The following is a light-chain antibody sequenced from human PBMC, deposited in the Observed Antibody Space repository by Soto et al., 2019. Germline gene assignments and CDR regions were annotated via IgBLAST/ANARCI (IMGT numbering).Light chain of an antibody. Sequence: QSVLTQPPSVSGAPGQRVTISCTGSSSNIGAGYDVHWYQQLPGTAPKLLIYGNSNRPSGVPDRFSGSKSGTSASLAITGIQAEDEAYYYCQSYDSSLSVDVVFGGGTKVTVL. J-gene: IGLJ2*01. CDR2: GNS. V-gene: IGLV1-40*01. CDR3: QSYDSSLSVDVV. CDR1: SSNIGAGYD.